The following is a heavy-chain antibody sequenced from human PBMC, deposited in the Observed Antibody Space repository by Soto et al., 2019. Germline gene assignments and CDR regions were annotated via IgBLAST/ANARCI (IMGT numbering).Heavy chain of an antibody. V-gene: IGHV1-2*02. CDR3: ARTNIRGNYFYSLDV. CDR1: GNPSTASY. J-gene: IGHJ6*02. D-gene: IGHD3-16*01. CDR2: INPNSGGT. Sequence: QVQLVQSGADVKKPGAPWRVSCKASGNPSTASYIHWWRQPPGQGLEWMGWINPNSGGTHYAQKFQGRVTMTGDTSLSTAYMELTSLRSDDTAVYYCARTNIRGNYFYSLDVWGQGTTVTVSS.